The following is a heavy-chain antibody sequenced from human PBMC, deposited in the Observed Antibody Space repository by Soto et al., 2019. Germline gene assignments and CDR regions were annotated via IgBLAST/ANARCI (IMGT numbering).Heavy chain of an antibody. CDR1: GFTFSSYW. CDR3: ARDRRAAGPTGGYYFDY. V-gene: IGHV3-7*01. CDR2: IKQDGSEK. J-gene: IGHJ4*02. Sequence: HPGGSLRLSCAASGFTFSSYWMSWVRQAPGKGLEWVANIKQDGSEKYYVDSVKGRFTISRDNAKNSLYLQMNSLRAEDTAVYYCARDRRAAGPTGGYYFDYWGQGTLVTVSS. D-gene: IGHD6-13*01.